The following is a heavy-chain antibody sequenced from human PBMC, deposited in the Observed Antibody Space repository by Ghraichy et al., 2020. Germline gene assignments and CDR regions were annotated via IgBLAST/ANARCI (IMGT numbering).Heavy chain of an antibody. D-gene: IGHD2/OR15-2a*01. CDR2: INHSGST. J-gene: IGHJ6*02. Sequence: SETLSLTCAVYGGSFSGYYWSWIRQPPGKGLEWIGEINHSGSTNYNPSLKSRVTISVDTSKNQFSLKLSSVTAADTAVYYCAREKKRRNIPWSRDGMDVWGQGTTVTVSS. CDR3: AREKKRRNIPWSRDGMDV. CDR1: GGSFSGYY. V-gene: IGHV4-34*01.